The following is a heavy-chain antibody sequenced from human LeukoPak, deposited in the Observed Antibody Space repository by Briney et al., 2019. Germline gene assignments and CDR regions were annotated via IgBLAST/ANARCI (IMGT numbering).Heavy chain of an antibody. V-gene: IGHV3-53*01. CDR3: ARTYYYDSSGYYLYYFDY. CDR2: IYSGGSP. CDR1: GFTVSSNY. J-gene: IGHJ4*02. Sequence: GGSLRLSCAASGFTVSSNYMSWVRQAPGKGLEWVSVIYSGGSPYYADSVKGRFTISRDNSKNTLYLQMNSLRAEDTAVYYCARTYYYDSSGYYLYYFDYWGQETRVTVSS. D-gene: IGHD3-22*01.